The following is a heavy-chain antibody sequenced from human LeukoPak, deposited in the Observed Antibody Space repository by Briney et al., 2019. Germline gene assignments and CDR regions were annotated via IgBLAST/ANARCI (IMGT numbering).Heavy chain of an antibody. J-gene: IGHJ6*02. CDR2: IWYDGSNK. D-gene: IGHD2-2*01. Sequence: GGSLRLSCAASRFTFSSYGMHWVRQAPGKGLEWVAVIWYDGSNKYYADSVKGRFTISRDKSKNTLYLQMNSLRAEDTAVYYCARDGRYCSSTSCYYGMDVWGQGTTVTVSS. CDR3: ARDGRYCSSTSCYYGMDV. CDR1: RFTFSSYG. V-gene: IGHV3-33*08.